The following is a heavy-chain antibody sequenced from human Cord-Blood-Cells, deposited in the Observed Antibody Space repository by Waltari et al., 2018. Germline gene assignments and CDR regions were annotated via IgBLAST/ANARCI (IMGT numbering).Heavy chain of an antibody. CDR2: ISYDGSNK. J-gene: IGHJ1*01. CDR1: VFTFCSFA. V-gene: IGHV3-30-3*01. D-gene: IGHD1-26*01. Sequence: QVQLVESGGGVVQPGRSLSLTCAASVFTFCSFATHWVRQAPGKGLEWVAVISYDGSNKYYADSVKGRFTISRDNSKNTLYLQMNSLRAEDTAVYYCARVKGSYVYFQHWGQGTLVTVSS. CDR3: ARVKGSYVYFQH.